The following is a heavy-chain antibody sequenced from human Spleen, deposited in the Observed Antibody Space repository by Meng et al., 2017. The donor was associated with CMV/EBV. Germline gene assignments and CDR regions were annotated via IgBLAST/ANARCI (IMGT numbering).Heavy chain of an antibody. D-gene: IGHD3-3*01. J-gene: IGHJ4*02. V-gene: IGHV3-74*01. CDR3: YGSDFRVGY. CDR1: GLTFTRYW. CDR2: ISIDGSII. Sequence: GESLKISCAASGLTFTRYWMHWIRQDPGRGLVWVSRISIDGSIINYANSVKGRFTISRDNAKNTVYLQMDSLRIEDTAVYYCYGSDFRVGYWGQGTLVTVSS.